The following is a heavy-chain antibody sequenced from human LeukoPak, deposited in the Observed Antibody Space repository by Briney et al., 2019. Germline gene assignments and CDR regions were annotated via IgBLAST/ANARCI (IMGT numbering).Heavy chain of an antibody. CDR2: IIPSFGTA. CDR3: ARARGDNWTPYYYYYMDV. D-gene: IGHD1-1*01. CDR1: GGTFSSYA. V-gene: IGHV1-69*05. Sequence: SVKVSCKASGGTFSSYAISWVRQAPGQGLEWMGGIIPSFGTANYAQKFQGRVTITTDESTSTAYMELSSLRSEDTAVYYCARARGDNWTPYYYYYMDVWGKGTTVTVSS. J-gene: IGHJ6*03.